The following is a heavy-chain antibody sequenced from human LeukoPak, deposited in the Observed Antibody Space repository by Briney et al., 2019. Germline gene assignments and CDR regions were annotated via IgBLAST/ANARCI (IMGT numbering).Heavy chain of an antibody. V-gene: IGHV4-39*07. CDR1: GGSISSSSYY. CDR3: ARERRERITIFGVVTRSFDY. J-gene: IGHJ4*02. CDR2: IYYSGST. Sequence: PSETLSLTCTVSGGSISSSSYYWGWIRQPPGKGLEWIGSIYYSGSTNYNPSLKSRVTISVDTSKNQFSLKLSSVTAADTAVYYCARERRERITIFGVVTRSFDYWGQGTLVTVSS. D-gene: IGHD3-3*01.